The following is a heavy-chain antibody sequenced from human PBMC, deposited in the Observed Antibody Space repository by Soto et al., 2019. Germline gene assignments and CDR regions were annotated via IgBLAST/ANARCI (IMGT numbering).Heavy chain of an antibody. CDR2: INHSGST. J-gene: IGHJ4*02. CDR3: ASSGWYDTNYYFDY. CDR1: GGSFSGYY. D-gene: IGHD6-19*01. V-gene: IGHV4-34*01. Sequence: SETLSLTCAVYGGSFSGYYWSWIRQPPGKGLEWIGEINHSGSTNYNPSLKSRVTISVDTSKNQFSLKLSSVTAADTAVYYCASSGWYDTNYYFDYWGQGTLVTVSS.